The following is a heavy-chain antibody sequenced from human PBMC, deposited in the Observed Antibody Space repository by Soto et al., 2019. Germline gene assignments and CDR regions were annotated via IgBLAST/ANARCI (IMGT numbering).Heavy chain of an antibody. J-gene: IGHJ4*02. CDR3: TRDLNGGNPFDY. Sequence: QVQLVQSGAEVKKPGASVRVSCKPSGYTLTNYAIHWVRQAAAQSLEWLAWIDPGSGNPTYSQKFRGRITLTRDNSASTFYMDLSSLTSEDTAVYFCTRDLNGGNPFDYWGQGTLVTVSS. CDR2: IDPGSGNP. V-gene: IGHV1-3*01. CDR1: GYTLTNYA. D-gene: IGHD2-8*01.